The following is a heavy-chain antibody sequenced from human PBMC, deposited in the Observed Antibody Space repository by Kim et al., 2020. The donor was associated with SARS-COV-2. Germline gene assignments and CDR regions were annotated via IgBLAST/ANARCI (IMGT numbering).Heavy chain of an antibody. CDR1: GFTFSSYW. Sequence: GGSLRLSCAASGFTFSSYWMSWVRQAPGKGLEWVANIKQDGSEKYYVDSVKGRFTISRDNAKNSLYLQMNSLRAEDTAVYYCASPLLRFLEWLPPGVWGQGTTVTVSS. D-gene: IGHD3-3*01. CDR3: ASPLLRFLEWLPPGV. J-gene: IGHJ6*02. V-gene: IGHV3-7*01. CDR2: IKQDGSEK.